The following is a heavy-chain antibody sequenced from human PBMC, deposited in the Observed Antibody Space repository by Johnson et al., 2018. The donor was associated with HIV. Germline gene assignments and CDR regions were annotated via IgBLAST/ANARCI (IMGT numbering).Heavy chain of an antibody. Sequence: QVQLVESGGGVVQPGRSLRLSCAASGFTFSSYAMHWVRQAPGKGLEWVAVISYDGSNKYYADSVTGRFTISRDNSKNTLYLQMNSLRAEDTAVYYCAREGRGRIDAFDIWGQGTMVTVSS. CDR1: GFTFSSYA. CDR2: ISYDGSNK. CDR3: AREGRGRIDAFDI. V-gene: IGHV3-30-3*01. D-gene: IGHD3-16*01. J-gene: IGHJ3*02.